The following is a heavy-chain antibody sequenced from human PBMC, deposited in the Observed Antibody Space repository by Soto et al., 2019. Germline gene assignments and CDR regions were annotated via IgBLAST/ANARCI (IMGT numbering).Heavy chain of an antibody. CDR3: ARVVISGSYLDY. D-gene: IGHD1-26*01. CDR2: ITCDGSTT. V-gene: IGHV3-30*03. Sequence: PGGSLRLSCGASGFTFSSDGMHWVRQAPGKGLEWVAIITCDGSTTYYADSVKGRFTISRDNAKNSLYLQMNSLIAEDTAVYYCARVVISGSYLDYWGQGTLVTVSS. CDR1: GFTFSSDG. J-gene: IGHJ4*02.